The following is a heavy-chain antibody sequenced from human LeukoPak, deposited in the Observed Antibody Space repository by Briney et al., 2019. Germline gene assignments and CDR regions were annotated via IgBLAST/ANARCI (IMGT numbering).Heavy chain of an antibody. D-gene: IGHD6-6*01. V-gene: IGHV4-31*03. Sequence: PSQTLSLTCTFSGGSISRGGYYWSWIRQHPWKGLEWNGYIYYSGSTYYNPSLKSRVTISVDTSKNQFTLKLSSVTAADTAVYYCARDRGSYSSSSGFDYWGQGTLVTVSS. CDR1: GGSISRGGYY. CDR2: IYYSGST. CDR3: ARDRGSYSSSSGFDY. J-gene: IGHJ4*02.